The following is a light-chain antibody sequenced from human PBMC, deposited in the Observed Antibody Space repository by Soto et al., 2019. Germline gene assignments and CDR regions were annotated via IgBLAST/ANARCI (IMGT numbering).Light chain of an antibody. CDR3: QQYNNWPRMYT. CDR2: GAS. CDR1: QSVSSN. Sequence: EIVMTQSPATLSVSPGERATLSCRASQSVSSNLAWYQQKPGQAPRLLIYGASTRATGIPARFSGSGSGTEFTLTISSLQSEDFAVYYCQQYNNWPRMYTLGPGTKVDIK. V-gene: IGKV3-15*01. J-gene: IGKJ2*01.